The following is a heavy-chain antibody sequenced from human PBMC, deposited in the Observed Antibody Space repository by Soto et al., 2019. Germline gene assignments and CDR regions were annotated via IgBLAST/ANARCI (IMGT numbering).Heavy chain of an antibody. Sequence: SETLSLTCVVSGGSLSSYYWSWIRQPPGKGLEWIGYIYYSGSTNYNPSLKSRVTISVDTSKNQFSLKLSSVTAADTAVYYCARTWGSTNDDWGRGTLVPVSS. CDR3: ARTWGSTNDD. CDR2: IYYSGST. V-gene: IGHV4-59*01. CDR1: GGSLSSYY. D-gene: IGHD3-16*01. J-gene: IGHJ4*02.